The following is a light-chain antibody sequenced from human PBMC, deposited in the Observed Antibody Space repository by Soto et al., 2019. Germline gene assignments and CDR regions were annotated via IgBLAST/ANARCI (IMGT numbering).Light chain of an antibody. V-gene: IGKV1-5*01. CDR1: QSISRG. J-gene: IGKJ1*01. CDR3: QHYSSVWA. CDR2: DAS. Sequence: DFPMTQSPSTLSSSVGDRVTITXRASQSISRGLAWYQQKPGKAPNLLIYDASTLESGVPSRFSGSGSGTEFTLTISCLHPDDFATYYCQHYSSVWAFGQGTKVDIK.